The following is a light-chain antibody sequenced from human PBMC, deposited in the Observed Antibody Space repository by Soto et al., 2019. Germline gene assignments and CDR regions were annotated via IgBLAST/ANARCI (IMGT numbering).Light chain of an antibody. J-gene: IGKJ1*01. Sequence: EIVMPQSKATLSVSPGEGATLSCRASQSVSSKLAWYQQKPGQAPRLLIYGASPRASGIPARFSGTGSATEFTLTISSLQSEDFAVYYCQQYNNWPRTFGQGTKVDIK. V-gene: IGKV3-15*01. CDR3: QQYNNWPRT. CDR2: GAS. CDR1: QSVSSK.